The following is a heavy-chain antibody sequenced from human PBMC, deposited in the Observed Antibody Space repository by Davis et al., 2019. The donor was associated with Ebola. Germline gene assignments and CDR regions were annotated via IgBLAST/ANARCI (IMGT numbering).Heavy chain of an antibody. D-gene: IGHD5-12*01. CDR1: GFNFSHYG. J-gene: IGHJ4*02. V-gene: IGHV3-33*01. CDR2: VYYDGSNK. CDR3: GRGGRGSGYTLDY. Sequence: GESLKISCSASGFNFSHYGMHWVRQAPGKGLEWVAVVYYDGSNKKYADSVKGRFTISRDNSKNTLYLQMNSLRAEDTAIYYCGRGGRGSGYTLDYWGQGTLVTVSS.